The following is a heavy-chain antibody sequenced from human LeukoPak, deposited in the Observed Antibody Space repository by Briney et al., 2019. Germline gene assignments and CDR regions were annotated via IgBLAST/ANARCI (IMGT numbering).Heavy chain of an antibody. D-gene: IGHD2-15*01. V-gene: IGHV3-74*01. CDR1: GFTFSGFY. CDR3: SRGGYSHAFDV. Sequence: GGSLRLSCVASGFTFSGFYIHWIGQAPGKGLGWVSHINRDGSVSTYADSVRGRFTISRDNAKTTLYLQMDSPRAPATAVYYCSRGGYSHAFDVWGPGTMVTVSS. CDR2: INRDGSVS. J-gene: IGHJ3*01.